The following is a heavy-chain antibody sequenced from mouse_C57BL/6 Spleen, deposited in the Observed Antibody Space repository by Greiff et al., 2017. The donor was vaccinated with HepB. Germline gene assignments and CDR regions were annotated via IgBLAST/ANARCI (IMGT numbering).Heavy chain of an antibody. Sequence: VQLQQSGPELVKPGASVKISCKASGYSFTGYYMNWVKQSPEKSLEWIGEINPSTGGTTYNQKFKAKATLTVDKSSSTAYMQLKSLTSEDSAVYYCAITGTGYFDVWGTGTTVTVSS. CDR3: AITGTGYFDV. J-gene: IGHJ1*03. D-gene: IGHD4-1*01. V-gene: IGHV1-42*01. CDR2: INPSTGGT. CDR1: GYSFTGYY.